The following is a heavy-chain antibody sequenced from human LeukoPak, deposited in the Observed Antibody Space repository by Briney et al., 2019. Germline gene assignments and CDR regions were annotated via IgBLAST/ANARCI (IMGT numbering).Heavy chain of an antibody. CDR1: GFTFSSYS. D-gene: IGHD6-13*01. CDR3: ALPGIAAAGTDY. J-gene: IGHJ4*02. Sequence: PGGSLRLSCAASGFTFSSYSMSWVRQAPGKGLEWVSSISSSSYIYYADSVKGRFTISRDNAKNSLYLQMNSLRAEDTAVYYCALPGIAAAGTDYWGQGTLVTVSS. V-gene: IGHV3-21*01. CDR2: ISSSSYI.